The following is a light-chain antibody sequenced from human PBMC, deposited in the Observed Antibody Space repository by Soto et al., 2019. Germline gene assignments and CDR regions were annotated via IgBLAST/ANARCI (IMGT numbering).Light chain of an antibody. Sequence: EIVMTQSTATLSVSPGERATLSCRASQSVSSNLAWYQQKPGQAPRLLIYGASTSATCIPARFSGSGSGTEFTLTISSLQSEDFAVYYCQHYNNWPPWTFGQGTKVEIK. CDR3: QHYNNWPPWT. J-gene: IGKJ1*01. CDR2: GAS. CDR1: QSVSSN. V-gene: IGKV3-15*01.